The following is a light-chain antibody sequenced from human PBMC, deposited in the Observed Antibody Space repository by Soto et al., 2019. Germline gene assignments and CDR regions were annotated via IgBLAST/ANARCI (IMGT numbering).Light chain of an antibody. CDR3: QQYQNLWT. CDR2: RAS. CDR1: QTIYSN. J-gene: IGKJ1*01. Sequence: IQMTQSPATLSVSPGERATLSCRASQTIYSNVAWYQQRPGQAPRLLIYRASARATGIPARFSGSGSGTEFTLTIGSLQSEGSAVYYCQQYQNLWTFGQGTKVDIK. V-gene: IGKV3-15*01.